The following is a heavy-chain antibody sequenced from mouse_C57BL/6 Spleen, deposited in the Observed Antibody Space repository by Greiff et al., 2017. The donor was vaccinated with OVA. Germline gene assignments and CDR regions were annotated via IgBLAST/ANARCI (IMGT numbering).Heavy chain of an antibody. V-gene: IGHV3-6*01. CDR1: GYSITSGYY. J-gene: IGHJ4*01. CDR3: ARRGTAQATRAMDY. Sequence: EVQRVESGPGLVKPSQSLSLTCSVTGYSITSGYYWNWIRQFPGNKLEWMGYISYDGSNNYNPSLKNRISITRDTSKNQFFLKLNSVTTEDTATYYCARRGTAQATRAMDYWGQGTSVTVSS. CDR2: ISYDGSN. D-gene: IGHD3-2*02.